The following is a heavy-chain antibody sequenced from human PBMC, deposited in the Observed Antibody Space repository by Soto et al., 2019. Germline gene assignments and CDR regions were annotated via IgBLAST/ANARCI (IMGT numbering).Heavy chain of an antibody. CDR1: GGTFSSYA. Sequence: QVQLVQSGAEVKKPGSSVKVSCKASGGTFSSYAISWVRQAPGQGLEWMGGIIPIFGTANYAQKFEGRVTITEDDSTSTAYMELSSMRSEDTAVYYCASTYYYDSSGYYYFDYWGQGTLVTVSS. V-gene: IGHV1-69*12. CDR3: ASTYYYDSSGYYYFDY. CDR2: IIPIFGTA. D-gene: IGHD3-22*01. J-gene: IGHJ4*02.